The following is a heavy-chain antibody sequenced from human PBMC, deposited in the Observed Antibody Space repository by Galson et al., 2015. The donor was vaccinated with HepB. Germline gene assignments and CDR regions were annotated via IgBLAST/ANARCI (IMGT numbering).Heavy chain of an antibody. CDR2: ISWNSGSI. Sequence: SLRLSCAASGFTFDDYAMHWVRQAPGKGLEWVSGISWNSGSIGYADSVKGRFTISRDNAKNSLYLQMNSLRAEDTALYYCAKDNGANYGDYYYYYMDVWGKGTTVTVSS. J-gene: IGHJ6*03. V-gene: IGHV3-9*01. D-gene: IGHD4-17*01. CDR1: GFTFDDYA. CDR3: AKDNGANYGDYYYYYMDV.